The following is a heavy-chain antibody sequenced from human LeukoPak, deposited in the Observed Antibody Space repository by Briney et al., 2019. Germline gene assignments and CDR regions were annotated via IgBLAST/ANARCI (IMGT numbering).Heavy chain of an antibody. J-gene: IGHJ4*02. CDR1: GGSISSYY. V-gene: IGHV4-4*07. CDR2: IYTSGST. D-gene: IGHD3-3*01. CDR3: ARDRAIFGAAKYYFDY. Sequence: PSETLSLTCTVSGGSISSYYWSWIRQPAGKGLEWIGRIYTSGSTNYNPSLESRVTISVDTSKNQFSLKLSSVTAADTAVYYCARDRAIFGAAKYYFDYWGQGTLVTVSS.